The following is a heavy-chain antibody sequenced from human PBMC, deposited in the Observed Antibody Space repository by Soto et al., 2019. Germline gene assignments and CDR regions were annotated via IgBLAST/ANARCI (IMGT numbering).Heavy chain of an antibody. Sequence: EVQLLESGGGLVQPGGSLRLSCAASGFTFSSYAMSWVRQAPGKGLEWVSAISGSGGSTYSADSVKGRFTISRDNSTNTLDLQMNSLRAEDPAVYYCAKPPWLLFDYWGQGTLVTVSS. D-gene: IGHD3-9*01. CDR3: AKPPWLLFDY. CDR1: GFTFSSYA. CDR2: ISGSGGST. J-gene: IGHJ4*02. V-gene: IGHV3-23*01.